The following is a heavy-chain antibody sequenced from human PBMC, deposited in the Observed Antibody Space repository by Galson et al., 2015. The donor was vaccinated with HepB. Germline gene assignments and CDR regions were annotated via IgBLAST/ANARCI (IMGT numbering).Heavy chain of an antibody. D-gene: IGHD4/OR15-4a*01. CDR2: VYPSDSDV. CDR1: GYTFTTSW. V-gene: IGHV5-51*01. J-gene: IGHJ4*02. CDR3: ARRTIGKYYYDY. Sequence: SGAEVKKPGESLKISCQGSGYTFTTSWIAWGRQLPGKGLEWMGVVYPSDSDVRYSPSFQGQVTISADNSIGTAYLQWSSLDASDTAIYYCARRTIGKYYYDYWGQGTLVTVSS.